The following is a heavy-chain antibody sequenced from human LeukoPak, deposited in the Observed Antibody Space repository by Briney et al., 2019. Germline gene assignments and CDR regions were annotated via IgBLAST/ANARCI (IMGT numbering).Heavy chain of an antibody. CDR2: ISWNSGSI. CDR3: ARATSQYYDILTGIFDY. Sequence: PGGSLRLSCAASGFTFNSHAMAWVRQAPGKGLEWVSGISWNSGSIGYADSVKGRFTISRDNAKNSLYLQMNSLRAEDTALYYCARATSQYYDILTGIFDYWGQGTLVTVSS. V-gene: IGHV3-9*01. CDR1: GFTFNSHA. D-gene: IGHD3-9*01. J-gene: IGHJ4*02.